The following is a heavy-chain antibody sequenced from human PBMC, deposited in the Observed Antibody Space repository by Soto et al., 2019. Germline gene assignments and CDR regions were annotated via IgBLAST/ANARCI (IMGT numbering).Heavy chain of an antibody. CDR2: INHYGST. CDR3: ARMAVVIAIRYFDL. J-gene: IGHJ2*01. D-gene: IGHD2-21*01. V-gene: IGHV4-34*01. Sequence: QVQLQQWGAGLLKPSETLSLTCAVYVGSFSGYYWSWIRQPPGKRLEWIGEINHYGSTNYNPSLKGRVTISVDTSTNQFSLKLSSVTAADTAVYYCARMAVVIAIRYFDLWGRGTLVTVPS. CDR1: VGSFSGYY.